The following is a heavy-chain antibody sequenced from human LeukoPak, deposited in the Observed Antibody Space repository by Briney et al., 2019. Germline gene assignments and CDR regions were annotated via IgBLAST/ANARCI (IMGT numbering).Heavy chain of an antibody. CDR2: INPSGGST. CDR3: ARDGYYYDSSGYLNWFDP. J-gene: IGHJ5*02. D-gene: IGHD3-22*01. CDR1: RYTFTSYY. Sequence: ASVKVSCKASRYTFTSYYMHSVRQAPGQGLEWMGIINPSGGSTSYAQKFQGRVTMTRDMSTSTVYMELSSLRSEDTAVYYCARDGYYYDSSGYLNWFDPWGQGTLVTVSS. V-gene: IGHV1-46*01.